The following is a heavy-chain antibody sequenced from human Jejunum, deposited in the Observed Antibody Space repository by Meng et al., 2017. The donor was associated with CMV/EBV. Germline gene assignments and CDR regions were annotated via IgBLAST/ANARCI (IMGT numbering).Heavy chain of an antibody. J-gene: IGHJ4*02. V-gene: IGHV3-72*01. CDR2: IRNKAENYNT. CDR3: AKGTIWRYVFDA. D-gene: IGHD1-7*01. CDR1: EYTFGDQY. Sequence: EYTFGDQYMDWVRQAPRNGMKCVGHIRNKAENYNTEFAASMQGRFTTSSDSSNNSLYQEMNRLKSADTAVYSSAKGTIWRYVFDAWGQGTEVTVSS.